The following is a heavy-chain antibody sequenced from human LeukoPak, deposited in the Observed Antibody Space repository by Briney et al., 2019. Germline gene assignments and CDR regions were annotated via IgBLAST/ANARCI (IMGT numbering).Heavy chain of an antibody. CDR2: ISISTNLA. D-gene: IGHD3-3*01. CDR3: AKDGAQYGTTNYDFWSGYYGRNDY. CDR1: GFTFSSYN. J-gene: IGHJ4*02. V-gene: IGHV3-48*01. Sequence: GGSLRLSCAASGFTFSSYNMNWLRQAPGKGLEWVSYISISTNLAYYADSVKGRFTISRDNSKNTLYLQMNSLRAEDTAVYYCAKDGAQYGTTNYDFWSGYYGRNDYWGQGTLVTVSS.